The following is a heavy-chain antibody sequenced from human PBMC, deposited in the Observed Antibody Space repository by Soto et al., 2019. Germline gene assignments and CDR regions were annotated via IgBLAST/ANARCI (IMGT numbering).Heavy chain of an antibody. Sequence: QVPLVQSGAEVKKPGASVKVSCKASGYTFTSYGISWVRQAPGQGLEWMGWISAYNGNTNYAQKLQGRVTMTTDTATSTAYMELRSLRSDDTAVYYCARGKSLRTPSDYDDGMDVWGQGTTVTVSS. J-gene: IGHJ6*02. D-gene: IGHD2-15*01. CDR3: ARGKSLRTPSDYDDGMDV. CDR2: ISAYNGNT. V-gene: IGHV1-18*04. CDR1: GYTFTSYG.